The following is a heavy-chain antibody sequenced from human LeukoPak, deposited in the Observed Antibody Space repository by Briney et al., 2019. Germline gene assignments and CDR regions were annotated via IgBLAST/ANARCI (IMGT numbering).Heavy chain of an antibody. V-gene: IGHV4-61*02. J-gene: IGHJ4*02. D-gene: IGHD3-10*01. CDR3: ARVNGKGELLSYYFDY. Sequence: SETLSLTCTVSGGSISSGSYYWSWIRQPAGKGLEWIGRIYTSGSTNYNPSLKSRVTISVDTSKNQFSLKLSSVTAADTAVYYCARVNGKGELLSYYFDYWGQGTLVTVSS. CDR1: GGSISSGSYY. CDR2: IYTSGST.